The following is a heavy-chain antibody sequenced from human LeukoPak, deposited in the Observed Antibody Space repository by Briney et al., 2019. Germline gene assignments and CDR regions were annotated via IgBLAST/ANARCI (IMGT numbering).Heavy chain of an antibody. CDR3: AKAMPRFGWLSPFDY. Sequence: GGSLRLSCSASGFTFSSYWMSWVRQAPGKGLEWMANIKQDGSEKYYVDSVKGRFTISRDNAKNSLYLQMNSLRAEDTALYYCAKAMPRFGWLSPFDYWGQGTLVTVSS. CDR2: IKQDGSEK. CDR1: GFTFSSYW. V-gene: IGHV3-7*03. D-gene: IGHD6-19*01. J-gene: IGHJ4*02.